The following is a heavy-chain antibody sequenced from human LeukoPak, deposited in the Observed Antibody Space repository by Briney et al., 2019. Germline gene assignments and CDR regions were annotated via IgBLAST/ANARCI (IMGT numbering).Heavy chain of an antibody. CDR2: ISSSSSTI. D-gene: IGHD1-26*01. Sequence: GGSLRLSCAASGFTFSSYSMNWVRQAPGKGLEWVSYISSSSSTIYYADSVKVRFTISRDNAKNSLYLQMNSLRAEDTAVYYCARFRSGSYFDYWGQGTLVTVSS. V-gene: IGHV3-48*01. CDR1: GFTFSSYS. CDR3: ARFRSGSYFDY. J-gene: IGHJ4*02.